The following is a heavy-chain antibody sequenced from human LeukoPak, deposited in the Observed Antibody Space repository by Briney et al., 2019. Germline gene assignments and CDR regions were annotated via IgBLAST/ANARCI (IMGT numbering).Heavy chain of an antibody. CDR2: ISGSGDDT. V-gene: IGHV3-23*01. D-gene: IGHD2-2*01. J-gene: IGHJ4*02. Sequence: HPGGSLRLSCAASGFTFYGYAMSWVRQASGKGLEWVSSISGSGDDTYYAESVKGRFTISRDSSTNTLHLEVNSLRVEDTAVYFCAIFPIVEVAGAKQNLDYWGQGVLVTVSS. CDR1: GFTFYGYA. CDR3: AIFPIVEVAGAKQNLDY.